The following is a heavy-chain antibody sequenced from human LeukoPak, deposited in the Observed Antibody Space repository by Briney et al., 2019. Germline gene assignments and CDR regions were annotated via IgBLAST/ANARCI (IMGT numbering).Heavy chain of an antibody. J-gene: IGHJ4*02. CDR1: GFTFSPYA. Sequence: GGSPRLSCAASGFTFSPYAMHWVRQAPGKGLEWVAVISYDGSNKYYADSVKGRFTISRDNSKNTLYLQMNSLTAEDTAVYYCARDRIQFWFDGSLDYWGPGTLVTVSS. CDR2: ISYDGSNK. CDR3: ARDRIQFWFDGSLDY. D-gene: IGHD5-18*01. V-gene: IGHV3-30*04.